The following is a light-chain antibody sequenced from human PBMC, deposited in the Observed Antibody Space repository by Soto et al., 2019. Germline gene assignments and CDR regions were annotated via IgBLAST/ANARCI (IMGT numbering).Light chain of an antibody. CDR2: GAS. CDR1: QSVRSE. CDR3: QQYNNWRRYT. J-gene: IGKJ2*01. V-gene: IGKV3-15*01. Sequence: EIVMTQSPATLSVSPGDRVTLSCRASQSVRSELAWYQQKPGQAPRLLIYGASTRATDIPARFSGSGSGTEFTLTISSLQSEDFAVYYCQQYNNWRRYTFGQGTKLEIK.